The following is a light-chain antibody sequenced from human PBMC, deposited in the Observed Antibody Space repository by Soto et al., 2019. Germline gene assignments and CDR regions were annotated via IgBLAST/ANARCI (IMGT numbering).Light chain of an antibody. J-gene: IGKJ4*01. CDR2: ETS. Sequence: DIQLTQSPSFLSASVGDRVTITCRASQGISNYLAWYQQKPWNAPKLLIYETSTLQSEVPSRFSGSGSGTEFSLTISSLQPEDFATYFCQQLKTYPLTFGGGTRVEIK. CDR3: QQLKTYPLT. CDR1: QGISNY. V-gene: IGKV1-9*01.